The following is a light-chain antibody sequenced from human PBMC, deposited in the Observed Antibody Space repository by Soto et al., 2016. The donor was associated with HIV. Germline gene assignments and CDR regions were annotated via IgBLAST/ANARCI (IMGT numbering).Light chain of an antibody. CDR3: QQSFSIPYT. V-gene: IGKV1-39*01. CDR1: QTIRKY. CDR2: TTS. Sequence: DIQMTQSPSSLSASVGDRVIITCRASQTIRKYLNWYQQKPGKAPVLLISTTSSLQSGVASRFSGSGSGAEFTLTISNLQPEDLATYSCQQSFSIPYTFGQGTTLAI. J-gene: IGKJ2*01.